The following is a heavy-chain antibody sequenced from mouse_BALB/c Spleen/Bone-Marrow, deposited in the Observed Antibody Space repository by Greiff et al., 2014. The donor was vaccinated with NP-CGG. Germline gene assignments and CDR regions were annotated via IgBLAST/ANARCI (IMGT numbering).Heavy chain of an antibody. CDR1: GFTFSSFG. Sequence: VQLKESGGGLVQPGGFRKLSCAASGFTFSSFGMHWVRQAPEKGLEWFAYISSGSSTIYYADTVKGRFTISRDNPKNTLFLQMTSLRSEDTAMYYCARWGYYYAMDYWGQGTSVTVSS. J-gene: IGHJ4*01. V-gene: IGHV5-17*02. CDR3: ARWGYYYAMDY. CDR2: ISSGSSTI.